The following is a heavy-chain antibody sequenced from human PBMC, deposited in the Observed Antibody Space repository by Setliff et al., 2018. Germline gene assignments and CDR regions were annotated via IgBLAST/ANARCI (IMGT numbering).Heavy chain of an antibody. CDR2: IIPIFDTR. D-gene: IGHD5-18*01. CDR3: ARDVGYTYGLGF. Sequence: SVKVSCKVSGGAFSNYGLSWVRQAPGQGLEWMGGIIPIFDTRNYAQKFQGRVNITADESTSTAYMELSSLRSEDTAVYYCARDVGYTYGLGFWGQGTLVTVSS. J-gene: IGHJ4*02. CDR1: GGAFSNYG. V-gene: IGHV1-69*13.